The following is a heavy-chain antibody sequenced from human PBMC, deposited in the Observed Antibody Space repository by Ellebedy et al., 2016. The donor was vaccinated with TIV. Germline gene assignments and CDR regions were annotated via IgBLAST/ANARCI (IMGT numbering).Heavy chain of an antibody. D-gene: IGHD3-10*01. CDR3: AREVRGAFDI. CDR2: ISYDGSNK. J-gene: IGHJ3*02. V-gene: IGHV3-30*03. CDR1: GFTFSSYG. Sequence: GESLKISCAASGFTFSSYGMHWVRQAPGKGLEWVAVISYDGSNKYYADSVKGRFTISRDNSKNTLYLQMNSLRAEDTALYYCAREVRGAFDIWGQGTMVTVSS.